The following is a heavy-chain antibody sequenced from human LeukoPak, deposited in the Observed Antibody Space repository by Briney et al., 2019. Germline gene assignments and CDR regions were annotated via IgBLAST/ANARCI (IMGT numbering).Heavy chain of an antibody. CDR2: ISYDGTSK. Sequence: GGSLRLSCAASGFTFSSYAMSWVRQAPGKGLQWVTFISYDGTSKYYSDSVKGRFTISRDNSKNTLYLQMNSLRADDTAVYYCARRLPAAKTYYYYNMDVWGKGTTVTVSS. CDR1: GFTFSSYA. CDR3: ARRLPAAKTYYYYNMDV. V-gene: IGHV3-30*03. D-gene: IGHD2-2*01. J-gene: IGHJ6*03.